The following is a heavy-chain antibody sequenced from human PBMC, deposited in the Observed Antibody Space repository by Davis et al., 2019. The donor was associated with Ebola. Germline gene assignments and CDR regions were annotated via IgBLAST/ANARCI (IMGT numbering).Heavy chain of an antibody. CDR3: AKGVLRFSGWPYYYYAMDV. CDR2: VSWNGGIL. Sequence: SLKISCAASGFVFRNYAMHWVRQPPGKGLEWVSGVSWNGGILGYADSVKGRFTISRDNAKNSLYLEMNNLRAEDTALYYCAKGVLRFSGWPYYYYAMDVWGKGTTVTVSS. V-gene: IGHV3-9*01. D-gene: IGHD3-3*01. J-gene: IGHJ6*04. CDR1: GFVFRNYA.